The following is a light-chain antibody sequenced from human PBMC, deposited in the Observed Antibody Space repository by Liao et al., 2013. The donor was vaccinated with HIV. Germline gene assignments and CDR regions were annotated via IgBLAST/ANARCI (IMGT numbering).Light chain of an antibody. V-gene: IGLV3-21*01. CDR2: QDS. CDR3: QAWDSRTAWGV. J-gene: IGLJ1*01. CDR1: DFGTKR. Sequence: SYVLTQPPSVSVAPGKTARITCGGDDFGTKRVHWYQQKPGQSPVLVIYQDSKRPSGIPERFSGSNSGNTATLTISGIQAMDEADYFCQAWDSRTAWGVFGTGTKVTVL.